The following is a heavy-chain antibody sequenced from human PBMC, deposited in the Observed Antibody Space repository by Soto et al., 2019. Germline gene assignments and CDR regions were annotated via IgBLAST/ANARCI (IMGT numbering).Heavy chain of an antibody. V-gene: IGHV3-48*02. CDR1: GFTFTDYT. CDR3: VRDLHYAFDI. Sequence: EVQLVESGGGLLQPGGSLRLSCAASGFTFTDYTFNWVRQAPGKWLEWISYIRGTNVMSYEDSVKGRFTFSRDNAKNSLYLQMNSLRDEDTAVYYCVRDLHYAFDIWGQGTVVTVSS. CDR2: IRGTNVM. J-gene: IGHJ3*02.